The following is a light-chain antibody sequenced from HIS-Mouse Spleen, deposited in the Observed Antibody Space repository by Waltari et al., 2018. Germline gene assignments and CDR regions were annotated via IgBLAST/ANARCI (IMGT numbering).Light chain of an antibody. V-gene: IGLV2-14*01. CDR1: SSDVGGYNY. CDR2: EVS. J-gene: IGLJ3*02. CDR3: SSYTSSSTWV. Sequence: QSALTQPASVSGSPGQSNTISCTGTSSDVGGYNYASWYQQHPGKAPKLMIYEVSNRPSGVSNRFSGSKSGNTASLTISGLQAEDEADYYCSSYTSSSTWVFGGGTKLTVL.